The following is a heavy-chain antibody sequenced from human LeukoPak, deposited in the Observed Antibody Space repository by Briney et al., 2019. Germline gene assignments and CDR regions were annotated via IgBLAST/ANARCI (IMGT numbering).Heavy chain of an antibody. Sequence: PSETLPLTCTVSGGSISSGSYYWSWIRQPAGKGLEWIGRIYSSGSTNYNPSLKSRVTISVHTSRNQFSLKLSSVTAADTAVYYCARGPYYYGGSAFDIWGQGTMVTVSS. CDR2: IYSSGST. D-gene: IGHD3-10*01. CDR3: ARGPYYYGGSAFDI. V-gene: IGHV4-61*02. J-gene: IGHJ3*02. CDR1: GGSISSGSYY.